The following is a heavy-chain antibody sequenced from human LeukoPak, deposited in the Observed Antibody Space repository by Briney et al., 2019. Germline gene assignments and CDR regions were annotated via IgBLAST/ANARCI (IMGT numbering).Heavy chain of an antibody. CDR1: GFIFSTYS. J-gene: IGHJ6*03. CDR2: ISGSGGST. V-gene: IGHV3-23*01. CDR3: AKDGRGVTIFGKGYYYYYMDV. Sequence: GGSLRLSCAASGFIFSTYSKNWVRQAPGKGLEWVSAISGSGGSTYYADSVKGRFTISRDNSKNTLYLQMNSLRAEDTAVYYCAKDGRGVTIFGKGYYYYYMDVWGKGTTVTVSS. D-gene: IGHD3-3*01.